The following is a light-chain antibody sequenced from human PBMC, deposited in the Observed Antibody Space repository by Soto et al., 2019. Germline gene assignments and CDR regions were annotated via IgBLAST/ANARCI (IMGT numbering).Light chain of an antibody. J-gene: IGKJ5*01. Sequence: DIPMTQSPSTLSASVGDIVTITCRASQSISSWLAWYQQKPGKAPKLLIYDASSLESGVPSRFSGSGSGTEFTMTISGLKTEDFATYYCLPHTGYPITVGQGTRLEIK. CDR2: DAS. CDR3: LPHTGYPIT. CDR1: QSISSW. V-gene: IGKV1-5*01.